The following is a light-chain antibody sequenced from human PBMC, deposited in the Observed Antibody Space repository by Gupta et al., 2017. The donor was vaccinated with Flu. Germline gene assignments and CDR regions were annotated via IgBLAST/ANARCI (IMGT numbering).Light chain of an antibody. V-gene: IGLV1-40*01. CDR1: NSNIGAGYD. Sequence: QSVLTQPPSVSGAPGQRVTISCTGSNSNIGAGYDVHWFQQLPGTAPKLLIFRNSNRPSGVPDRFSGSKSGTSASLAITGLQAEDEADYYCQSYDSSLSISVFGGGTKLTVL. J-gene: IGLJ3*02. CDR2: RNS. CDR3: QSYDSSLSISV.